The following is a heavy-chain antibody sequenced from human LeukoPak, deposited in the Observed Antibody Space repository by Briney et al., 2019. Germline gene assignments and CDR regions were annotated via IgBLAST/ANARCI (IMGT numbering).Heavy chain of an antibody. CDR3: ARVRRDVVVPAAMGGWFDP. V-gene: IGHV4-4*07. CDR1: GGSISXYY. Sequence: SEXXSLTCTVSGGSISXYYWSWXRQPAGKGLEWIGRIYTSGSTNYNPSLKSRVTMSVDTSKNQFSLKLSSVTAADTAVYYCARVRRDVVVPAAMGGWFDPWGQGTLVTVSS. D-gene: IGHD2-2*01. CDR2: IYTSGST. J-gene: IGHJ5*02.